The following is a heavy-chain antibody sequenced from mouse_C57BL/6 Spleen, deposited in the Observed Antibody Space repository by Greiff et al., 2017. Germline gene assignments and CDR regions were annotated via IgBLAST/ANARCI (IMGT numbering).Heavy chain of an antibody. CDR2: IDPENGDT. V-gene: IGHV14-4*01. CDR1: GFNIKDDY. Sequence: EVQLQESGAELVRPGASVKLSCTASGFNIKDDYMHWVKQRPEQGLEWIGWIDPENGDTEYASKFQGKATITADTSSNTAYLQLSSLTSEDTAVYYCTGGAAQPYFDYWGQGTTLTVSS. J-gene: IGHJ2*01. D-gene: IGHD3-2*02. CDR3: TGGAAQPYFDY.